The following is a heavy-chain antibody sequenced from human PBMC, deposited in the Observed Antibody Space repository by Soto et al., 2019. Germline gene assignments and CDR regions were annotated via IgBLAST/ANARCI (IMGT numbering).Heavy chain of an antibody. J-gene: IGHJ4*02. CDR1: GFTFSRYE. Sequence: ELQLVESGGGLVQPGGSLRLSCAASGFTFSRYEMNWVRQAPGKGLEWVSYIGSSGSTIYYADSVKGRFTISRDNAKNSLYLQMNSLRAEDTDVYFCARDEGSAWYFDYWGQGTLVTVSS. CDR2: IGSSGSTI. D-gene: IGHD6-19*01. CDR3: ARDEGSAWYFDY. V-gene: IGHV3-48*03.